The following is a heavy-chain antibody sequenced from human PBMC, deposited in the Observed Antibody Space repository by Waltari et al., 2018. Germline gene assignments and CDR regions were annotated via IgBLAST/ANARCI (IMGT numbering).Heavy chain of an antibody. CDR1: GFTFSTYA. D-gene: IGHD5-18*01. CDR3: VRDRGGSGYTYTPSFDI. Sequence: QVQLVESGGGVVQPGRSLRLSCAASGFTFSTYAMHWVRQAPDKVLKWVAGIPFDGSNEYYLDSVKGRFTISRDNSKNTLYLQMNTLRAEDTAVYYCVRDRGGSGYTYTPSFDIWGQGTMVTVSS. V-gene: IGHV3-30-3*01. CDR2: IPFDGSNE. J-gene: IGHJ3*02.